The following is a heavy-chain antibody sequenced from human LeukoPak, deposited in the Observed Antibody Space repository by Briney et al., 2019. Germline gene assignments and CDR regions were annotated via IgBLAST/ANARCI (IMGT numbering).Heavy chain of an antibody. Sequence: ASVNVSCKASGYTFTSYAMNWVRQAPGQGLEWMGWIITNTGNPTYAQGFTGRFVFSLDTSVSTAYLQISSLKAEDTAVYYCARERASSSGYCTNGVCYLFDYWGQGTLVTVSS. CDR3: ARERASSSGYCTNGVCYLFDY. D-gene: IGHD2-8*01. V-gene: IGHV7-4-1*02. CDR1: GYTFTSYA. CDR2: IITNTGNP. J-gene: IGHJ4*02.